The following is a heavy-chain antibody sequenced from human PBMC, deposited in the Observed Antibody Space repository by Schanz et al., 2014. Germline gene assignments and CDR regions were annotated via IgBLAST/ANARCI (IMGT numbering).Heavy chain of an antibody. CDR3: ARHCGGDCYPY. Sequence: QVQLVESGGGVVQPGRSLRLSCAGYGFTFSSYAMHWVRQAPGKGLEWVEVISYDGSNKYYADSVKGRFTISRDNSKNTLYLQMNSLRAEDTAVYYCARHCGGDCYPYWGQGTLVTVSS. D-gene: IGHD2-21*01. CDR1: GFTFSSYA. J-gene: IGHJ4*02. CDR2: ISYDGSNK. V-gene: IGHV3-30*04.